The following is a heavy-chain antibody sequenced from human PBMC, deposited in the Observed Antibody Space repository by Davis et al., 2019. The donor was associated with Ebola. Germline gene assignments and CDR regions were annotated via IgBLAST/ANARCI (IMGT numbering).Heavy chain of an antibody. V-gene: IGHV2-26*01. D-gene: IGHD1-14*01. CDR3: ARIPPVFGVADVYFDD. CDR1: GFSLSNARMG. Sequence: SGPTLVKPTATLTLTCTVSGFSLSNARMGVSWIRQPPGKALDWLAHIFSNDEKSYSTSLKSRLTISKDTSKSQVVLTMTNMDPVDTATYYCARIPPVFGVADVYFDDWGQGTLVTVSS. J-gene: IGHJ4*02. CDR2: IFSNDEK.